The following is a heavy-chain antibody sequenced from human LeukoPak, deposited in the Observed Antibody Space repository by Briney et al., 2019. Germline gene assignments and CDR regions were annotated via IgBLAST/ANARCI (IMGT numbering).Heavy chain of an antibody. V-gene: IGHV4-4*02. J-gene: IGHJ4*02. CDR1: GGSISSSNW. D-gene: IGHD3-10*01. Sequence: SETLSLTCAVSGGSISSSNWWSWVRQPPGKGLEWIGEIYHSGSTNYNPSLKSRVTISVDKSKNQFSLKLSSVTAADTAVYYCARVIWFGELSMYYFDYWGQGTLVTVSS. CDR2: IYHSGST. CDR3: ARVIWFGELSMYYFDY.